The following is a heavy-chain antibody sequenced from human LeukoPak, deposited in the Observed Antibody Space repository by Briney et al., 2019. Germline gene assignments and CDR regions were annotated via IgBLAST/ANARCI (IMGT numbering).Heavy chain of an antibody. CDR1: GFTFSSYS. J-gene: IGHJ4*02. V-gene: IGHV3-23*01. CDR2: ISGSGGST. D-gene: IGHD3-22*01. Sequence: GGSLRLSCAASGFTFSSYSMNWVRQAPGKGLEWVSAISGSGGSTYYADSVKGRFTISRDNSKNTLYLQMNSLRAEDTAVYYCAKGYRGGYYYDSSGYYPPYYYFDYWGQGTLVTVSS. CDR3: AKGYRGGYYYDSSGYYPPYYYFDY.